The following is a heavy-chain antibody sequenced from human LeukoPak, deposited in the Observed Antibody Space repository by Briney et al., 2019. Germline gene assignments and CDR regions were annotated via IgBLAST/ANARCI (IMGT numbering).Heavy chain of an antibody. Sequence: GGSLRLSCAASGFSFSVYWMHWVRQAPGKGPGWVSRIKTDGSITDYADFVKGRFTISRDNAKNSLYLQMNSLRAEDTAVYYCAKATPPYGDYRESWLDYWGQGTLVTVSS. V-gene: IGHV3-74*01. CDR2: IKTDGSIT. D-gene: IGHD4-17*01. J-gene: IGHJ4*02. CDR1: GFSFSVYW. CDR3: AKATPPYGDYRESWLDY.